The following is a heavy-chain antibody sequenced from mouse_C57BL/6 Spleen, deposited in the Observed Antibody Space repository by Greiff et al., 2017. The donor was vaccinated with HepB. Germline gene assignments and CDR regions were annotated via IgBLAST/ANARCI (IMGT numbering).Heavy chain of an antibody. CDR1: GFTFSSYA. J-gene: IGHJ1*03. CDR2: ISDGGSYT. CDR3: ARGRYYYGSSYWYFDV. Sequence: EVMLVESGGGLVKPGGSLKLSCAASGFTFSSYAMSWVRQTPEKRLEWVATISDGGSYTYYPDNVKGRFTISRDNAKNNLYLQMSHLKSEDTAMYYCARGRYYYGSSYWYFDVWGTGTTVTVSS. V-gene: IGHV5-4*03. D-gene: IGHD1-1*01.